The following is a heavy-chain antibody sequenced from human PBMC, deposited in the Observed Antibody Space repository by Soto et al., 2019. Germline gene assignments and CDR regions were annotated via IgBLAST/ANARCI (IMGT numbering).Heavy chain of an antibody. D-gene: IGHD3-10*01. CDR3: ARADRNGSGSYNLYFDY. V-gene: IGHV1-3*01. J-gene: IGHJ4*02. Sequence: GASVKVSCKASGYTFTSYAMHWVRQAPGQRLEWMGWINAGNGNTKYSQKFQGRVTITRDTSASTAYMELSSLRSEDTAVYYCARADRNGSGSYNLYFDYWGQGTLVTVAS. CDR1: GYTFTSYA. CDR2: INAGNGNT.